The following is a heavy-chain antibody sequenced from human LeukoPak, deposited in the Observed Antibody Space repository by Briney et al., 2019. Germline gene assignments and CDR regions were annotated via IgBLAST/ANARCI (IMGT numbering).Heavy chain of an antibody. CDR3: AKDSVLYYYDSSGYAPFEY. V-gene: IGHV3-30*02. D-gene: IGHD3-22*01. CDR2: IRDDGSNK. CDR1: GFTFSSYG. J-gene: IGHJ4*02. Sequence: PGGSLRLSCAASGFTFSSYGMHWVRQAPGKGLGWVAFIRDDGSNKYYADSVKGRFTISRDNSKNTLYLQMNSLRAEDTAVYYCAKDSVLYYYDSSGYAPFEYWGQGTLVTVSS.